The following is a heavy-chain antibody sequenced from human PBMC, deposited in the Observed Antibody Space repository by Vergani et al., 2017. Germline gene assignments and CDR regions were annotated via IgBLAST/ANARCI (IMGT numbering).Heavy chain of an antibody. CDR3: ARSYGSGSYYNSDY. J-gene: IGHJ4*02. Sequence: QLQLQESGPGLVKPSETLSLTCTVSGGSISSYYWSWIRQPPGKGLEWIGYIYYSGSTNYNPSLKSRVTISVDTSKNQFSLKLSSVTAADTAVYYCARSYGSGSYYNSDYWGQGTLVTVSS. V-gene: IGHV4-59*01. CDR1: GGSISSYY. D-gene: IGHD3-10*01. CDR2: IYYSGST.